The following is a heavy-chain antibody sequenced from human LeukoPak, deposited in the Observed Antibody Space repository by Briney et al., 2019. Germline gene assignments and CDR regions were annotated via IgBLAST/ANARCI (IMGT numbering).Heavy chain of an antibody. V-gene: IGHV4-30-2*01. Sequence: SETLSLTCAVSGYSINPGGYTWSWIRQPPGKGLEYIGYIYHSGTTNYNPSLKSRVTMSVDRSKNQFSLKLTSVTAADTAVYYCARGGDYYDSWGQGTLVTVSS. CDR3: ARGGDYYDS. J-gene: IGHJ4*02. CDR2: IYHSGTT. CDR1: GYSINPGGYT.